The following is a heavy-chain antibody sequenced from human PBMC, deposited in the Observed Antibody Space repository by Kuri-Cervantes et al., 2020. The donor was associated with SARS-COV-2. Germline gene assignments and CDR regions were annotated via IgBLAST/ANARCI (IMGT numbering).Heavy chain of an antibody. V-gene: IGHV3-48*02. CDR1: GFTFSSYS. CDR2: ISSSSRTI. Sequence: GGSLRLSCAASGFTFSSYSMNWVRQAPGKGLEWVSYISSSSRTIYYADSVKGRFTIFRDNAKNSLYLQMNSLRDEDTAVYYCARGSEAGYYYFDYWGQGTLVTVSS. D-gene: IGHD3-9*01. J-gene: IGHJ4*02. CDR3: ARGSEAGYYYFDY.